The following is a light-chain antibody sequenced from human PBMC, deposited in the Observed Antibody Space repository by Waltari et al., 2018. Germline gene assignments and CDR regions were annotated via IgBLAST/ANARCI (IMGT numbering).Light chain of an antibody. CDR1: PGSLSSTSY. Sequence: QTVVTQEPSLSVSPGGTVTLTCALSPGSLSSTSYPSWYQQSPGQTPRTLVYKATIRPSGVPDRFSGSILVNKAALIITGAQAEDESDYYCLLYMGSGIWVFGGGTKLTVL. V-gene: IGLV8-61*01. CDR2: KAT. J-gene: IGLJ3*02. CDR3: LLYMGSGIWV.